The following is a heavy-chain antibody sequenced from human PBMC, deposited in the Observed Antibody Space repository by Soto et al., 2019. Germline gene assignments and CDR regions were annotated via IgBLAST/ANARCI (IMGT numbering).Heavy chain of an antibody. CDR2: IWYDGSNK. CDR3: ARGPYYYDSSGYRGYFDY. V-gene: IGHV3-33*01. Sequence: QVQLVESGGGVVQPGRSLRLSCAASGFTFSSYGMHWVRQAPGKGLEWVAVIWYDGSNKYYADSVKGRFTISRDNSKNTLYLQMNSLRAEETAVYYCARGPYYYDSSGYRGYFDYWGQGTLVTVSS. D-gene: IGHD3-22*01. J-gene: IGHJ4*02. CDR1: GFTFSSYG.